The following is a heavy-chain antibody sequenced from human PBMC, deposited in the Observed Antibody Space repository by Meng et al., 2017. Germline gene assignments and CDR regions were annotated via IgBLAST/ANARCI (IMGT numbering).Heavy chain of an antibody. CDR2: INPKSGDT. Sequence: GGGVDKPAASWNVSGQPPGYHFPDYYIHWVRRAPGQGLGGMGRINPKSGDTHYAQKFQARVTMTGDTSISTAYMELSGLRSDDTAMYYCARDEDISAAGKLFGDYWGQGTLVTVSS. D-gene: IGHD6-25*01. J-gene: IGHJ4*02. CDR1: GYHFPDYY. CDR3: ARDEDISAAGKLFGDY. V-gene: IGHV1-2*06.